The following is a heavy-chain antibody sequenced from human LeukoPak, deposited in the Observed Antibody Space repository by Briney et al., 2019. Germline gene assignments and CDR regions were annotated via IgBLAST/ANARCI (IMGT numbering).Heavy chain of an antibody. CDR2: IIPMFGTP. D-gene: IGHD2-8*01. CDR3: ARGYCTNSACLGRPYFDH. J-gene: IGHJ4*02. Sequence: SVKVSCKASGDTFSIYEISWVRQAPGQGLEWMGDIIPMFGTPNYARRFQGRVTITTDEYTSTAYVELNSLTSEDTGVYYCARGYCTNSACLGRPYFDHWGQGTLVTVSS. CDR1: GDTFSIYE. V-gene: IGHV1-69*05.